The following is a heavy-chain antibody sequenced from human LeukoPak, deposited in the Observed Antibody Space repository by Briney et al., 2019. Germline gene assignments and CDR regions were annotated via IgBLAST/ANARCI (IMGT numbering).Heavy chain of an antibody. CDR2: ISSSGRTI. CDR1: GFTFSDYY. J-gene: IGHJ3*02. CDR3: AKVVGRKVSLDAFDI. D-gene: IGHD1-26*01. V-gene: IGHV3-11*01. Sequence: PGGSLRLSCAASGFTFSDYYMSWIRQAPGKGLEWVSYISSSGRTINYADSVKGRFTISRDNSKNTLYLQMNSLRAEDTAVYYCAKVVGRKVSLDAFDIWGQGTMVTVSS.